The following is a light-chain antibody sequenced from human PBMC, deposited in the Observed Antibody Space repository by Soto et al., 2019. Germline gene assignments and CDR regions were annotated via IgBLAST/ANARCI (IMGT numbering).Light chain of an antibody. CDR3: SSYTSSRTLEV. CDR1: SSDVGGYNY. V-gene: IGLV2-14*01. J-gene: IGLJ1*01. CDR2: DVS. Sequence: QPALTQPASVSGSPGQSITISCTGTSSDVGGYNYVSWYQQHPGKAPKLMIYDVSNRPSGVSNRFSGSKSGNTASLTISGLQAEDEADYYCSSYTSSRTLEVFGTGTXVTVL.